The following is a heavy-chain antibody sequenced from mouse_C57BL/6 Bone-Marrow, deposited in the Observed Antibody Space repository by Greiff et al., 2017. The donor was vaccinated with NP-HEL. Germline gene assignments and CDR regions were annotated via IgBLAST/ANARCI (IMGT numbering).Heavy chain of an antibody. CDR1: GYTFTDYN. V-gene: IGHV1-18*01. J-gene: IGHJ4*01. CDR3: ARDSNYAPYYAMDY. CDR2: INPNNGGT. D-gene: IGHD2-5*01. Sequence: EVQLQQSGPELVKPGASVKIPCKASGYTFTDYNMDWVKQSHGKSLEWIGDINPNNGGTIYNQKFKGKATLTVDKSSSTAYMELRSLSSEDTAVYYCARDSNYAPYYAMDYWGQGTSVTVSS.